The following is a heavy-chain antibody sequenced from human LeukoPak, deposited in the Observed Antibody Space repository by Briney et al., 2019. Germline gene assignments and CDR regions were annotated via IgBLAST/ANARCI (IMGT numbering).Heavy chain of an antibody. V-gene: IGHV3-23*01. CDR2: ISGSGGST. D-gene: IGHD4-17*01. CDR1: GFTFSSYA. CDR3: AKSRRAVRYYYYYGMDV. Sequence: GGSLRLSCAASGFTFSSYAISWVRQAPGKGLEWVSAISGSGGSTYYADSVKGRFTISRDNSKNTLYLQMNSLRAEDTAVYYCAKSRRAVRYYYYYGMDVWGQGTTVTVSS. J-gene: IGHJ6*02.